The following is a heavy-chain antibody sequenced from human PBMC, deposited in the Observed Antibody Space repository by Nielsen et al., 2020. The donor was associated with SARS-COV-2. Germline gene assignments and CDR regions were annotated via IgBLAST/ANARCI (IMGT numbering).Heavy chain of an antibody. J-gene: IGHJ5*02. CDR3: ARRGPLPNWFDP. V-gene: IGHV4-31*03. CDR1: NGSISSGDYY. Sequence: SETLSLTCTVSNGSISSGDYYWTWIRQHPGKGLEWIAYVFNSGSSHYNPSLKSRATISVDTSKNQFSLKLNSVTAADTAVYYCARRGPLPNWFDPWGQGTLVIVSS. CDR2: VFNSGSS.